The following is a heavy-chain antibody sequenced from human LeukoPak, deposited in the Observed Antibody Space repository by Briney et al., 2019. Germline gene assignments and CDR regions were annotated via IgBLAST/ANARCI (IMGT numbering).Heavy chain of an antibody. Sequence: GASVKVSCKASGYTFTSYYMHWVRQAPGQGLEWMGIINPSGGSTSYAQKFQGRVTMTRDTSTSTVYMELSSLRSEDTAVYYCARDYYDSSASINWFDLWGQGTLVTVSS. CDR3: ARDYYDSSASINWFDL. V-gene: IGHV1-46*01. CDR2: INPSGGST. D-gene: IGHD3-22*01. CDR1: GYTFTSYY. J-gene: IGHJ5*02.